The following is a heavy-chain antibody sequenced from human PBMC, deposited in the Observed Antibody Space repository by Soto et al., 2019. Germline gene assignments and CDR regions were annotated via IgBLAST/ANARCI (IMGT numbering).Heavy chain of an antibody. D-gene: IGHD6-13*01. CDR2: INSDGSST. V-gene: IGHV3-74*01. Sequence: GGSLRLSCAASGFTFSSYWMHWVRQAPGKGLVWVSRINSDGSSTSYADSVKGRFTISRDNAKNTLYLQMNSLRAEDTAVYYCARGIAAAGGFDPWGQGTLVTVSS. J-gene: IGHJ5*02. CDR3: ARGIAAAGGFDP. CDR1: GFTFSSYW.